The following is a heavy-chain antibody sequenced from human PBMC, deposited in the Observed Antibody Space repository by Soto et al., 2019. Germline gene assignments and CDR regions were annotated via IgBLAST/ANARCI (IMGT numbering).Heavy chain of an antibody. V-gene: IGHV1-69*01. Sequence: QVQVVQSGAEVKKPGSSVKVSCKVSGGIFTNNAISWVRQAPGQGLEWLGGVIPLVDTAYYAQIFRGRLRTSADGATTTAYMELSGLTSADTAVYFCATGGHNDGYNCYHGMDVWGQGTTVTVS. CDR2: VIPLVDTA. CDR3: ATGGHNDGYNCYHGMDV. J-gene: IGHJ6*02. CDR1: GGIFTNNA. D-gene: IGHD5-18*01.